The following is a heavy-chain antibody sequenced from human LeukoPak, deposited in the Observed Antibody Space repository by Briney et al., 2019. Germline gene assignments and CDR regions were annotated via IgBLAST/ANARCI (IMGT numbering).Heavy chain of an antibody. CDR1: GFPFSTYY. Sequence: SGGSLRLSCTVSGFPFSTYYMGWLRQTAGKGLEWVAMIGNDGSDKYYVGSLKGRVTISRDNAKNSLFLQMSSLTAEDTALYYCAFPVREPQLWGRGTLVTVSS. CDR3: AFPVREPQL. J-gene: IGHJ1*01. V-gene: IGHV3-7*01. D-gene: IGHD3-10*01. CDR2: IGNDGSDK.